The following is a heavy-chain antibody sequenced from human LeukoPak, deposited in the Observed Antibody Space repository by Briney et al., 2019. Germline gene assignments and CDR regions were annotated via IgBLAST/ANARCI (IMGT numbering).Heavy chain of an antibody. Sequence: GGSLRLSCAASGFIFSGFWMSWVRQAPGKGLEWVASIKNDGSEIYYVESVRRRFTISRDNAKNSVYLQMNSLRGEDTAVYYCAREGTLRAHWDPFDYWGQGTLVTVSS. V-gene: IGHV3-7*01. CDR2: IKNDGSEI. CDR1: GFIFSGFW. J-gene: IGHJ4*02. CDR3: AREGTLRAHWDPFDY. D-gene: IGHD7-27*01.